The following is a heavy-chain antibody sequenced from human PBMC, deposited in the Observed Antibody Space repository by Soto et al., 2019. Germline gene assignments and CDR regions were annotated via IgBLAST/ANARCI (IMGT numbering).Heavy chain of an antibody. CDR2: ITSSGSTI. CDR3: ARENEQWVAADN. CDR1: GFTFSDYY. J-gene: IGHJ4*02. Sequence: SGFTFSDYYMSWIRQAPGKGLEWVSYITSSGSTIYYADSVKGRFTISRDNAKNSLYLQMNSLRAEDTAVYYCARENEQWVAADNWGQGTLVTVSS. D-gene: IGHD6-19*01. V-gene: IGHV3-11*01.